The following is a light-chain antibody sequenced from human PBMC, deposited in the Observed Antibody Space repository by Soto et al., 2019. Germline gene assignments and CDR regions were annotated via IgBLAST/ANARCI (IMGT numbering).Light chain of an antibody. V-gene: IGLV1-47*01. Sequence: QSVLTQPPSASGTPGQRVTISCSGSSSTIGSNYVFWYQHLPGTAPKLLIYRNNQRPSGVPDRFSGSKSGTSASLAISGLRSEDETDYYCAAWDDSLSGVVFGGGTQLTVL. CDR2: RNN. CDR1: SSTIGSNY. J-gene: IGLJ2*01. CDR3: AAWDDSLSGVV.